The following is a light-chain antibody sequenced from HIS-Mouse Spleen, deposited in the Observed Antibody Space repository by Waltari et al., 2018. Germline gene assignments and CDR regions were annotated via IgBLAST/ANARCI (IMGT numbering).Light chain of an antibody. J-gene: IGLJ2*01. CDR3: QVWDSSSDHVV. V-gene: IGLV3-21*03. CDR1: NIGSKS. CDR2: DDS. Sequence: SYVLTQPPSVSVAPGKTARITCGGNNIGSKSVHWYQQKPGQAPVLVVYDDSDRPSGIPEPFSGSNPWNTGTPAIRRVEAGDEADYYCQVWDSSSDHVVFGGGTKLTVL.